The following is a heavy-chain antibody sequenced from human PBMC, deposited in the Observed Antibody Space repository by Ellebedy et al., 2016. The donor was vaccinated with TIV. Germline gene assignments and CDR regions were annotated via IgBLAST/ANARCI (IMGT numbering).Heavy chain of an antibody. CDR1: GFTFSSYA. CDR2: IWYDGSNK. J-gene: IGHJ6*02. CDR3: ARAGCSGGSCYYYYGIDV. D-gene: IGHD2-15*01. V-gene: IGHV3-33*01. Sequence: GESLKISCAASGFTFSSYAMHWVRQAPGKGLEWVAVIWYDGSNKYYADSVKGRFTISRDNSKNTLYLQMNSLRPEDTAVCYCARAGCSGGSCYYYYGIDVWGQGTTVTVSS.